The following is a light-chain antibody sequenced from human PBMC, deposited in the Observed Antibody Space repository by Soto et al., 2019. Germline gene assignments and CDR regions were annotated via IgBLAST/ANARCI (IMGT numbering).Light chain of an antibody. CDR2: RNN. CDR1: GSNIGSNF. Sequence: QSVLTQPPSASGTPGQRVTISCSGSGSNIGSNFVYWYQQLPGTAPKLLIYRNNQRPSGVPDRVSGSKSGTSTSLAISGLRSEDEADYYCAAWDDSLSVYVFGNGTKLTVL. J-gene: IGLJ1*01. CDR3: AAWDDSLSVYV. V-gene: IGLV1-47*01.